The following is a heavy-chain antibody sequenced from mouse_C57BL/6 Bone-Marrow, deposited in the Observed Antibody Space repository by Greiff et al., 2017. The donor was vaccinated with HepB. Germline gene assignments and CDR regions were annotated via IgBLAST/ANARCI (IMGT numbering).Heavy chain of an antibody. V-gene: IGHV5-17*01. Sequence: DVQLVESGGGLVKPGGSLKLSCAASGFTFSDYGMHWVRQAPEKGLEWVAYISSGSSTIYYADTVKGRFTISRDNAKNTLFLQMTSLRSEDTAMYYCERGCYYYGSWFAYWGQGTLVTVSA. CDR1: GFTFSDYG. D-gene: IGHD1-1*01. CDR3: ERGCYYYGSWFAY. J-gene: IGHJ3*01. CDR2: ISSGSSTI.